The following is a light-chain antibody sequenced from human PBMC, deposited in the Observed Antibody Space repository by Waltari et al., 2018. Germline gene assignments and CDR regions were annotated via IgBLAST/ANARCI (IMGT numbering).Light chain of an antibody. V-gene: IGKV3-11*01. CDR2: DAS. J-gene: IGKJ1*01. Sequence: ETVLTQSPATLSLSPGERATLSCRASQTVYTYLAWYQQKPGQAPRLLIYDASNRASGVPARFSGSGSGTAFTLTISSLEPEDFAVYYCLQRVSRPPWTFGQGTKVEL. CDR3: LQRVSRPPWT. CDR1: QTVYTY.